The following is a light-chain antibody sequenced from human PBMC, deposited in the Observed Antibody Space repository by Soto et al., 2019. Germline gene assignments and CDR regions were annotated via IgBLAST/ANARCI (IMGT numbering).Light chain of an antibody. V-gene: IGKV1-5*03. CDR1: QTISSW. Sequence: DIQMTQSPSTLSGSVGDRVTITCRASQTISSWLAWYQQKPGKAPKLLIYKASTLKSGVPSRFSGSGSGTEFTLTISSLQPHDFATYYCQHYTSYSEAFGQGTKVDIK. CDR3: QHYTSYSEA. J-gene: IGKJ1*01. CDR2: KAS.